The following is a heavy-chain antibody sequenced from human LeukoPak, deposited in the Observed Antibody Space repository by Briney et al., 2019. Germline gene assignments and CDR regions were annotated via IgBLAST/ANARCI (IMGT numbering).Heavy chain of an antibody. CDR3: ARAYDVWGMYFDY. D-gene: IGHD3-10*02. J-gene: IGHJ4*02. CDR2: IYTSGST. Sequence: SQTLSLTCTVSGGSISSGSYYWSWIRQPPGKGLEWIGRIYTSGSTNYNPSLKSRVTISVDTSKNQFSLKLSFVTAADTAVYYCARAYDVWGMYFDYWGQGTLVTVS. CDR1: GGSISSGSYY. V-gene: IGHV4-61*02.